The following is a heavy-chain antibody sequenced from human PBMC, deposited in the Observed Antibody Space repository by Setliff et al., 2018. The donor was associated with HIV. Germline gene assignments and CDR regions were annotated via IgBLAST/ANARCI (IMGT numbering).Heavy chain of an antibody. CDR3: ARGRVDYDFWSGYDY. CDR2: INHSGNI. D-gene: IGHD3-3*01. CDR1: GGSFSGFY. Sequence: PSETLSLTCAVYGGSFSGFYWNWIRQPPGKGLEWIGEINHSGNINYNPSLESRLTISVDTSKNQFSLKLNSVTAADTAVYYCARGRVDYDFWSGYDYWGQGTLVTVSS. V-gene: IGHV4-34*01. J-gene: IGHJ4*02.